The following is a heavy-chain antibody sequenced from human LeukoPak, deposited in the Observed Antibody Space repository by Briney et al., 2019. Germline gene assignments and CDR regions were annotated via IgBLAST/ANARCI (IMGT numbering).Heavy chain of an antibody. CDR1: GYTFTDCY. Sequence: ASVKVSCKASGYTFTDCYIHWVRQVPGQGLEWMGWVDPNSEGTNYAQKFQGRVTMTRDASISTAYMELSRLRSDDTAVYYCARVRFFYYGMDVWGQGTTDTVSS. D-gene: IGHD3-3*01. CDR3: ARVRFFYYGMDV. CDR2: VDPNSEGT. V-gene: IGHV1-2*02. J-gene: IGHJ6*02.